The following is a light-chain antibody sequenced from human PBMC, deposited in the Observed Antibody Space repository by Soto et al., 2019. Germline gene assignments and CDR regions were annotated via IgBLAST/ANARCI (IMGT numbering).Light chain of an antibody. Sequence: VQFPGCGSDSNIGAGYDLHWYQQVPGTAPKLLIHSNYLRASGVPDRFSASKSVTSASLAIIGLQADDEADYYCQSYDTRLGDWVFGGGTKLTVL. J-gene: IGLJ3*02. V-gene: IGLV1-40*01. CDR3: QSYDTRLGDWV. CDR2: SNY. CDR1: DSNIGAGYD.